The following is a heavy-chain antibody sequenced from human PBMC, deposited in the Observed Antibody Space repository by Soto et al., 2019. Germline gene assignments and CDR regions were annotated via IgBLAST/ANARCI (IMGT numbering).Heavy chain of an antibody. J-gene: IGHJ4*02. CDR3: ARSSGSYSPFDS. D-gene: IGHD3-22*01. Sequence: PGGSLRLSCVASGFTFSNYEMNWVRQAPEKGLEWLAHMTGKGGDIIYADSVKGRFTISRDNAQNSLFLQLNSLKAEDTGLYYGARSSGSYSPFDSWCPGTLVTVSS. CDR2: MTGKGGDI. V-gene: IGHV3-48*03. CDR1: GFTFSNYE.